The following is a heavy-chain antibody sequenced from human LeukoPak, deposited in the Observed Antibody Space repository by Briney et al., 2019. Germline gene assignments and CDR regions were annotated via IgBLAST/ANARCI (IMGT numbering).Heavy chain of an antibody. CDR3: ARDTAMVGFDP. CDR2: IYTNGTV. V-gene: IGHV4-4*07. Sequence: SSETLSLTCSVSGASVTRYYWSWIRQPVGKGLEWFGRIYTNGTVNYNPSLKSRVTMSVDTSKNQFSLKLSSVTAADTAVYYCARDTAMVGFDPWGQGTLVTVSS. CDR1: GASVTRYY. J-gene: IGHJ5*02. D-gene: IGHD5-18*01.